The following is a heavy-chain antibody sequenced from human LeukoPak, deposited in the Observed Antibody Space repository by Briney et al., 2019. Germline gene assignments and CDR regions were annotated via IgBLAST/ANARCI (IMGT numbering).Heavy chain of an antibody. J-gene: IGHJ4*02. V-gene: IGHV1-45*02. CDR1: GYTFTYRY. CDR2: ITPFNGNT. D-gene: IGHD3-22*01. Sequence: ASVKVSCKASGYTFTYRYLHWVRPAPGQALEWMGWITPFNGNTNYAQKFQDRVTITRDRSLSTAYMELTSLRSEDTAMYYCARGPRHITYYYDSSGYSDLDYWGQGTLVTVSS. CDR3: ARGPRHITYYYDSSGYSDLDY.